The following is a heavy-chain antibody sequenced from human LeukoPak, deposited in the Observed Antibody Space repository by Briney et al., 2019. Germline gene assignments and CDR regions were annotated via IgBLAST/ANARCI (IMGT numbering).Heavy chain of an antibody. Sequence: PSETLSLTCPVSGGSISSGVYYWSWIRQHPGKGLESIGYIYYSGSTYYNPSLKSRVTISVDTSKNQFSLKLSSVTAADTAVYYCARGVRWLQLSYFDYWGQGTLVTVSS. CDR2: IYYSGST. V-gene: IGHV4-31*03. D-gene: IGHD5-24*01. J-gene: IGHJ4*02. CDR3: ARGVRWLQLSYFDY. CDR1: GGSISSGVYY.